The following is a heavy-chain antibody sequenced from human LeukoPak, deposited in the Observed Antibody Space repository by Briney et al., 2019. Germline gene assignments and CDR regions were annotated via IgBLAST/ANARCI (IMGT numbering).Heavy chain of an antibody. Sequence: GGSLRLSCAASGFTFSSYGVHWVRQAPGKGLEWVAFRRYDGNNKYYAESVEGRFTISRDNSSNTVYLHMNSLRTEDTAMYYCAKDAGLNSYGSWLDYWGQGTLVTVSS. V-gene: IGHV3-30*02. J-gene: IGHJ4*02. D-gene: IGHD5-18*01. CDR3: AKDAGLNSYGSWLDY. CDR1: GFTFSSYG. CDR2: RRYDGNNK.